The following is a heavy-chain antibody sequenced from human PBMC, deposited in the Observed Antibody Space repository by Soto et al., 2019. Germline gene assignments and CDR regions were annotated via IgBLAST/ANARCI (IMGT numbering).Heavy chain of an antibody. CDR1: GYTFTSYY. J-gene: IGHJ4*02. CDR3: ARVFVYCSSTSCYPYFDY. Sequence: QVQLVQSGAEVKKPGASVKVSCKASGYTFTSYYMHWVRQAPGQGLEWMGIINPSGGSTSYAQKFQGRVTMTRDTSTNTVYMELSSLRSEDTAVYYCARVFVYCSSTSCYPYFDYWGQGTLVTVSS. D-gene: IGHD2-2*01. V-gene: IGHV1-46*03. CDR2: INPSGGST.